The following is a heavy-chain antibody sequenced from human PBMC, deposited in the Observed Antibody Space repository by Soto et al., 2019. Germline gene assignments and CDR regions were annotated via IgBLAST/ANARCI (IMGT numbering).Heavy chain of an antibody. CDR3: ARDRELLWFGELLRPSRYFDY. V-gene: IGHV4-30-4*01. J-gene: IGHJ4*02. Sequence: PSETLSLTCTVSGGSISSGDYYWSWIRQPPGKGLEWIGYIYYSGSTYYNPSLKSRVTISVDTSKNQFSLKLSSVTVADTAVYYCARDRELLWFGELLRPSRYFDYWGQGTLVTVSS. D-gene: IGHD3-10*01. CDR1: GGSISSGDYY. CDR2: IYYSGST.